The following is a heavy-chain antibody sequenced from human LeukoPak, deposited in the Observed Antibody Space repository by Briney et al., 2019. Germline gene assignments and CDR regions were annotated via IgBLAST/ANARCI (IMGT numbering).Heavy chain of an antibody. CDR2: IKGNGDTT. CDR3: AKDIGSGWSFDY. CDR1: GFTFHNYA. Sequence: PGGSLRLSCAASGFTFHNYAMHWVRQAPGKGLEWVSLIKGNGDTTYNADSVKGRFTISRDNSKNSLYLRINSLRTEDTALYYCAKDIGSGWSFDYWGQGTLVTVSS. V-gene: IGHV3-43*02. D-gene: IGHD6-19*01. J-gene: IGHJ4*02.